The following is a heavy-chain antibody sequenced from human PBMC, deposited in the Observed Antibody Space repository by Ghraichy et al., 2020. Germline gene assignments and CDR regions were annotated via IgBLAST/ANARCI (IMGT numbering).Heavy chain of an antibody. J-gene: IGHJ4*02. Sequence: VKVSCKTSGYTFTSYGIHWVRQAPGQRLEWMGWINAGNGDTKGSQKFQGRVTITRDTTASTAYMELNSLRSEDTAAYYCARVGISGYSGYDAIDYWGQGTLVTVSS. CDR3: ARVGISGYSGYDAIDY. CDR2: INAGNGDT. V-gene: IGHV1-3*01. D-gene: IGHD5-12*01. CDR1: GYTFTSYG.